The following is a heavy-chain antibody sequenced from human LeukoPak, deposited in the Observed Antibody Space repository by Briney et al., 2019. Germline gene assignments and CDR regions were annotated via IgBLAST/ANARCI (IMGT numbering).Heavy chain of an antibody. CDR3: ANEAYYYDSSGYYDGYYFDY. Sequence: GGSLRLSCAASGFTFSSYAMSWVRQAQGKGLEWVSAISGSRGSTYYADSVKGRFTISRDNSKNTLYLQMNSLRAEDTAVYYCANEAYYYDSSGYYDGYYFDYWGQGTLVTVSS. J-gene: IGHJ4*02. V-gene: IGHV3-23*01. CDR1: GFTFSSYA. D-gene: IGHD3-22*01. CDR2: ISGSRGST.